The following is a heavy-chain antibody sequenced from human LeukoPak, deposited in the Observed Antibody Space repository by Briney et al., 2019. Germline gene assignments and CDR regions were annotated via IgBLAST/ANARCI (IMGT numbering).Heavy chain of an antibody. Sequence: PGRSLRLSCAAAGFTFGSYGMHWVRQAPGKGLQWVAVISYDGRNRYYADSVKGRFTISRDGSKNTVYLQMNSLRAEDTALYYCAKGGVATVDYFDYWGQGTLVTVSS. V-gene: IGHV3-30*18. J-gene: IGHJ4*02. CDR1: GFTFGSYG. CDR2: ISYDGRNR. CDR3: AKGGVATVDYFDY. D-gene: IGHD5-12*01.